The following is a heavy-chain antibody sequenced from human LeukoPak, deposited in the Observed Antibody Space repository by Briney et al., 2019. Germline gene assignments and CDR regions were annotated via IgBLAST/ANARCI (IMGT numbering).Heavy chain of an antibody. Sequence: ASVKVSCKVSGYRFTDLFVNWVRQTPGHGLEWIGGFGPEDSKTIYAQKFQGRVAMTEDTSKDTAYLELSSLTSEDTAAYYCATGGMGKIWYGEFFDHWGQGTLVSVSS. V-gene: IGHV1-24*01. CDR1: GYRFTDLF. D-gene: IGHD3-10*01. CDR2: FGPEDSKT. CDR3: ATGGMGKIWYGEFFDH. J-gene: IGHJ4*02.